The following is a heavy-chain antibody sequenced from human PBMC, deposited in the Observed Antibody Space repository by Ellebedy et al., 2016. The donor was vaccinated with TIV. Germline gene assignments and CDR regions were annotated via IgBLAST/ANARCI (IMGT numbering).Heavy chain of an antibody. D-gene: IGHD1-7*01. J-gene: IGHJ5*02. Sequence: GESLKISCQGSGYSFARYWIVWVRQMHGKGLEWMGIIYPGDSDTRYSASFQGQVTISADRSISTAYLQWSSLKASDSAMYYCARYGVSGTTMSWFDPWGQGTLVTVSS. CDR2: IYPGDSDT. CDR1: GYSFARYW. CDR3: ARYGVSGTTMSWFDP. V-gene: IGHV5-51*01.